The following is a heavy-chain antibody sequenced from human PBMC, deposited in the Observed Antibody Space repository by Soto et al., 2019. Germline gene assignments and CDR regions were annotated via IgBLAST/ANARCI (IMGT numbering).Heavy chain of an antibody. V-gene: IGHV1-18*01. CDR2: ISVYNGNK. D-gene: IGHD3-10*01. J-gene: IGHJ6*02. CDR3: ARVAITLIRGLKVDFYSMDV. Sequence: QLVQSGGEVKEPGASVQVSCKASGYTFNNYGITWVRQAPGQGLEWLGWISVYNGNKNYAKKVQGRVSMTADTSTSTAHMELRSLQSDVTAVYFCARVAITLIRGLKVDFYSMDVWGQGTTVTVSS. CDR1: GYTFNNYG.